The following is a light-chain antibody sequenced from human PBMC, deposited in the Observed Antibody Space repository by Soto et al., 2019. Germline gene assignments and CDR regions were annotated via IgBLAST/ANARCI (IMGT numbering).Light chain of an antibody. Sequence: EIVMTQSPAILSVSPGERATLSCRASQSVSTNLAWFQQKPGQTPRLLFNGASTRATGIPARFTGSGSGTEFILTISSLXXXXXXXYYCQQYDIWPPTFGQGTKVXXK. V-gene: IGKV3-15*01. CDR2: GAS. J-gene: IGKJ1*01. CDR1: QSVSTN. CDR3: QQYDIWPPT.